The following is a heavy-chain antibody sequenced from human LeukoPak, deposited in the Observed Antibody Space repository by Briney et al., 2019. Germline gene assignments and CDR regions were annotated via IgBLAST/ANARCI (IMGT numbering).Heavy chain of an antibody. D-gene: IGHD6-13*01. Sequence: SETLSLTCTVSGGSISSSSYYWGWIRQPPGKGLEWIGSIYYSGSTYYNPSLKSRVTISVDTSKNQFSLKLSSVTAADTAVYYCAGHQSPAAAALWFDPWGQGTLVTVSS. CDR1: GGSISSSSYY. V-gene: IGHV4-39*01. CDR3: AGHQSPAAAALWFDP. CDR2: IYYSGST. J-gene: IGHJ5*02.